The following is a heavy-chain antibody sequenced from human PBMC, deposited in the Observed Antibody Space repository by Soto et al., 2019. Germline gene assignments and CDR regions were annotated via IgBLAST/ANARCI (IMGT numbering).Heavy chain of an antibody. V-gene: IGHV3-21*01. J-gene: IGHJ4*02. CDR2: ISSSSSYI. Sequence: EVQLVESGGGLVKPGGSLRLSCAASGFTFSSYSMNWVRQAPGKGLEWVSSISSSSSYIYYADSVKGRFTISRDNAKNSLYRQMNGLRAEDTAVYYCARTGEQWLVFDYWGPGTLVTVSS. CDR3: ARTGEQWLVFDY. CDR1: GFTFSSYS. D-gene: IGHD6-19*01.